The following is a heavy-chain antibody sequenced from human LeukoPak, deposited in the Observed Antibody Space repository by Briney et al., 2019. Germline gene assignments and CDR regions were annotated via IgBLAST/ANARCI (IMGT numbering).Heavy chain of an antibody. D-gene: IGHD3-10*01. J-gene: IGHJ4*02. Sequence: PGGSLRLSCAASGFTFSSYWMSWVRQAAGKGLEWVANIKQDGSEKYYVDSVKGRFTISRDNAKNSLYLQMNSLRAEDTAVYYCARDGNDYYGSGSYYNLYDYWGQGTLVTVSS. V-gene: IGHV3-7*01. CDR2: IKQDGSEK. CDR3: ARDGNDYYGSGSYYNLYDY. CDR1: GFTFSSYW.